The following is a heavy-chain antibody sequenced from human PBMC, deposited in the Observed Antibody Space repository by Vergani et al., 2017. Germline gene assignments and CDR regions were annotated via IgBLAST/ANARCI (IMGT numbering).Heavy chain of an antibody. J-gene: IGHJ4*02. D-gene: IGHD3-3*01. CDR1: GFTFSSYA. CDR2: ISGSGGST. Sequence: VQLVESGGGLVKPGGSLRLSCAASGFTFSSYAMSWVRQAPGKGLEWVSAISGSGGSTYYADSVKGRFTISRDNSKNTLYLQMNSLRAEDTAVYYCAKEEGRYDFWSGFHPTFDYWGQGTLVTVSS. V-gene: IGHV3-23*04. CDR3: AKEEGRYDFWSGFHPTFDY.